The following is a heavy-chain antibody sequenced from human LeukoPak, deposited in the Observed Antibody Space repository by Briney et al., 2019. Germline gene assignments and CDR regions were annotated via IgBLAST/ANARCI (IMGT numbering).Heavy chain of an antibody. V-gene: IGHV1-8*01. Sequence: ASVKVSCKASGYTFTSYDINWVRQATGQGLEWMGWMNPNSGNTGYAQKFQGRVTMTRNTSISTAYMELSSLRSEDTAVYYCARDGGLAGTGNYYYYYMDVWGKGTTVTISS. CDR1: GYTFTSYD. CDR2: MNPNSGNT. D-gene: IGHD6-19*01. CDR3: ARDGGLAGTGNYYYYYMDV. J-gene: IGHJ6*03.